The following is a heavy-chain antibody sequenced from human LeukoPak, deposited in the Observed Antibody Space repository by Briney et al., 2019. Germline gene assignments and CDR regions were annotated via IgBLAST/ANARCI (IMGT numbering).Heavy chain of an antibody. J-gene: IGHJ3*02. V-gene: IGHV3-11*04. CDR1: GFTFSDYY. Sequence: PGGSLRLSCAASGFTFSDYYMSWIRQAPGKGLEWVSYISSSGSTIYYADSVKGRFTISRDNAKNSLYLQMTSLRAEDTAVYFCARDFLTGPNTGGAFDIWGQGTMVTVSS. CDR3: ARDFLTGPNTGGAFDI. D-gene: IGHD3-10*01. CDR2: ISSSGSTI.